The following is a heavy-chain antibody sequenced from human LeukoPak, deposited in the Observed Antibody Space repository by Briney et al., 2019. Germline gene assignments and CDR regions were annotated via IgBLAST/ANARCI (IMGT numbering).Heavy chain of an antibody. D-gene: IGHD2-2*01. J-gene: IGHJ5*02. V-gene: IGHV1-2*02. CDR2: INPDSGAT. CDR3: EREGCFSTNCHVIGDDNWIDP. CDR1: GYRFSASS. Sequence: GASVKVSCKASGYRFSASSMHWVRQAPGQGLEWMGWINPDSGATHFAQKFQGRVIMTSDTSISTVYLELSRLRSDDTAVYYCEREGCFSTNCHVIGDDNWIDPWGQGTLVTVSS.